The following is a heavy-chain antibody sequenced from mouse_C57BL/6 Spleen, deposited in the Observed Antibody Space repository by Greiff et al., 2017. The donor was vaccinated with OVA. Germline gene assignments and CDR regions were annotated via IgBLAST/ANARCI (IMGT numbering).Heavy chain of an antibody. J-gene: IGHJ3*01. CDR2: IDPETGGT. V-gene: IGHV1-15*01. D-gene: IGHD2-2*01. Sequence: VQLQQSGAELVRPGASVTLSCKASGYTFTDYEMHWVKQTPVHGLEWIGAIDPETGGTAYNQKFKGKAILTADKSSSTAYMELRSLTSRDSAANYGTPFRYGYDGGFGCWGQGALVTVS. CDR1: GYTFTDYE. CDR3: TPFRYGYDGGFGC.